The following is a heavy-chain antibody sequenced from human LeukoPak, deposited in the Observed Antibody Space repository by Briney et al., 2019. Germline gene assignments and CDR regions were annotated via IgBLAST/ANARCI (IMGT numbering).Heavy chain of an antibody. V-gene: IGHV3-30*18. CDR3: AKATQGGYDILTGPGDY. J-gene: IGHJ4*02. D-gene: IGHD3-9*01. Sequence: GGSLRLSCAASGFTFSSYGMHWVRHSPGKGLEWLAFISSTSSKYYADSVNGRFSISRDNSKNALYLQMNSLRAEDTAVYYCAKATQGGYDILTGPGDYWGQGTLVTVSS. CDR2: ISSTSSK. CDR1: GFTFSSYG.